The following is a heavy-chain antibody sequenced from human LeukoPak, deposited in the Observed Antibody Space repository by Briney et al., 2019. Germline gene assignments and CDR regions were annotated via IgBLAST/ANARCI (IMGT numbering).Heavy chain of an antibody. CDR3: ARGYIVRGMDV. CDR1: GFTFSTYA. D-gene: IGHD5-18*01. CDR2: ISSSGRTR. Sequence: GGSLRLSCAASGFTFSTYAMSWVRQAPGKGLEWVSYISSSGRTRYYADSVKGRFTISRENVKNSLYLQMDSLRAEDTALYYCARGYIVRGMDVWGQGTTVIVSS. J-gene: IGHJ6*02. V-gene: IGHV3-48*03.